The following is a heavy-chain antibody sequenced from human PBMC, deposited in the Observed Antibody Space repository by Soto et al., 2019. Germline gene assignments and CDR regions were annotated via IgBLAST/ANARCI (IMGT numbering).Heavy chain of an antibody. Sequence: QVQLVQSGAEVKKPGSSVKVSCKASGGTFSSYAISWVRQAPGQGLEWMGGIIPIFGTANYAQKFQGRVTFTGDDSTSTGDMELSSRRSEDTAVYYCARDHGTTGTTGRFAPWGQGTLVTVSS. V-gene: IGHV1-69*12. D-gene: IGHD1-1*01. CDR2: IIPIFGTA. CDR1: GGTFSSYA. J-gene: IGHJ5*02. CDR3: ARDHGTTGTTGRFAP.